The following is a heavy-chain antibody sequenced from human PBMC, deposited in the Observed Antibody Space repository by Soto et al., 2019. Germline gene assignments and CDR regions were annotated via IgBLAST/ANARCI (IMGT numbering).Heavy chain of an antibody. CDR2: FDPEDGET. J-gene: IGHJ6*02. D-gene: IGHD5-12*01. V-gene: IGHV1-24*01. CDR1: GYTLTELS. CDR3: SRDWSIWYSGYDYVSYYYYYGMDV. Sequence: ASVKVSCKVSGYTLTELSMHWVRQAPGKGLEWMGGFDPEDGETIYAQRFQGRVTMTEDTSTDTAYMELSRLRSDDTAVYYCSRDWSIWYSGYDYVSYYYYYGMDVWGEGTTVTVS.